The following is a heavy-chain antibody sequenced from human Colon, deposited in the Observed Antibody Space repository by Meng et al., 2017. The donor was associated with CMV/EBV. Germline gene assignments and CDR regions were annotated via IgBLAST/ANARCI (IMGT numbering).Heavy chain of an antibody. CDR2: ISGSTGYT. CDR3: ARGRPNWSGVLDY. J-gene: IGHJ4*02. D-gene: IGHD1-1*01. Sequence: QVQLVQSVAECKEPGASVLVSCRSSGYTFTSYGINWVRQAPGQGLEWMGWISGSTGYTNRAQKFQGRVTMTTDTSTSTAYLALTSLTSNDTAVYYCARGRPNWSGVLDYWGQGTLVTVSS. CDR1: GYTFTSYG. V-gene: IGHV1-18*01.